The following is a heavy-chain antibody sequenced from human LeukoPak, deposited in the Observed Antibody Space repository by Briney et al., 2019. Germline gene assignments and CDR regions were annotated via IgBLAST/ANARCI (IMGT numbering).Heavy chain of an antibody. CDR3: ALSEGPRDNWFDP. CDR2: IYPGDSDT. J-gene: IGHJ5*02. CDR1: GYIFTSYW. V-gene: IGHV5-51*01. Sequence: HGESLKISCKGSGYIFTSYWIGWVRQLPGKGLEWMGIIYPGDSDTRYSPSFQGQVTISADKSISTAYLQWSSLKASDTAMYYCALSEGPRDNWFDPWGQGTLVTVSS.